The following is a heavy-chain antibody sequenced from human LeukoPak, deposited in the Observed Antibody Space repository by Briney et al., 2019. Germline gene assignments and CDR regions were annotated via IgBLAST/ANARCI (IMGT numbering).Heavy chain of an antibody. D-gene: IGHD3-10*01. CDR2: INQDGTEK. CDR3: VKVAKYYYGSETYYFFEH. Sequence: QSGGSLRLSCAASGFTFSSYAMSWVRQLPGKGLEWVANINQDGTEKYYVDSVKGRFTISRDNAKNSLDLQMNSLRVEDTGIYYCVKVAKYYYGSETYYFFEHWGQGTPVTASS. J-gene: IGHJ4*02. CDR1: GFTFSSYA. V-gene: IGHV3-7*01.